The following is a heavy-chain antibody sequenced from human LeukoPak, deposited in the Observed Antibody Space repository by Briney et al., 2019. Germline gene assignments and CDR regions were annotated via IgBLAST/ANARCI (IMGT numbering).Heavy chain of an antibody. Sequence: GGSLRLSCAASGFMFSNYAMSWVRQAPGRGLEWVSAVKTSAGDTYYADSVRGRFTISRDNSKSTVYLQMNSLRAEDTALYYCAKGQMATILRFDSWGQGALVTVSS. CDR1: GFMFSNYA. CDR3: AKGQMATILRFDS. D-gene: IGHD5-24*01. CDR2: VKTSAGDT. V-gene: IGHV3-23*01. J-gene: IGHJ4*02.